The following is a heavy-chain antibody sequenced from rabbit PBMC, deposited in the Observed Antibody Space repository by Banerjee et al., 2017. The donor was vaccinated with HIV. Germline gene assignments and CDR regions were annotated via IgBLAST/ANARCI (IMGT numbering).Heavy chain of an antibody. CDR1: GFSFSSGYD. CDR3: ARRTTSGSGYFDL. J-gene: IGHJ4*01. D-gene: IGHD1-1*01. V-gene: IGHV1S45*01. Sequence: QEQLEESGGDLVKPEGSLTLTCTASGFSFSSGYDMCWVRQAPGKGLEWIGCIYTSSGNTCYASWAKGRFTISKTSSTTVTLQMTSLTAADTATYFCARRTTSGSGYFDLWGPGTLATVS. CDR2: IYTSSGNT.